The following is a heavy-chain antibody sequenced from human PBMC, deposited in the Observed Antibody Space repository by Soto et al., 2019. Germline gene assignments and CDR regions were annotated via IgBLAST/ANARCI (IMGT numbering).Heavy chain of an antibody. D-gene: IGHD3-16*01. CDR3: ARALGSWGAYYFDH. CDR1: GFSLDTWGVG. CDR2: IYWDNDK. Sequence: QITLKESGPTLVRPTQTLTLTCTVSGFSLDTWGVGVGWIRQPPGKASEWLALIYWDNDKRYSPSLKNRLTITKDTSKNQVVLTVTNMDPVDTVTYYCARALGSWGAYYFDHWGQGTLVTVSS. V-gene: IGHV2-5*02. J-gene: IGHJ4*02.